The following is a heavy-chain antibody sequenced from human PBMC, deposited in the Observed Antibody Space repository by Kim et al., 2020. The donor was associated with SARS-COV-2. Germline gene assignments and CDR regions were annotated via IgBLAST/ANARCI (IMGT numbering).Heavy chain of an antibody. J-gene: IGHJ6*02. D-gene: IGHD5-18*01. V-gene: IGHV3-30*07. Sequence: YVRGRFTITRDNSKNTVYLQRNSLRAEDTAVYYCARDRDGYSYGSSGMDVWGQGTTVTVSS. CDR3: ARDRDGYSYGSSGMDV.